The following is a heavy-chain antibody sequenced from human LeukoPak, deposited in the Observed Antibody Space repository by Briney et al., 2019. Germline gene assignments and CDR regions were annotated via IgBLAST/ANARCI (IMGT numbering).Heavy chain of an antibody. CDR1: GFTFSSYSM. J-gene: IGHJ5*02. Sequence: GSLRLSRAASGFTFSSYSMNWVRQAPGKGLEWIGEIYHSGSTNYNPSLKSRVTISVDKSKNQFSLKLSSVTAADTAVYYCARVMRDRYSYGSGRGWFDPWGQGTLVTVSS. CDR2: IYHSGST. CDR3: ARVMRDRYSYGSGRGWFDP. D-gene: IGHD5-18*01. V-gene: IGHV4-4*02.